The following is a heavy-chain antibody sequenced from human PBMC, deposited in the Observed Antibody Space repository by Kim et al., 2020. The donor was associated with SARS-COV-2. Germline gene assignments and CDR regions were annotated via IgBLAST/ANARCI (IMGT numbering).Heavy chain of an antibody. V-gene: IGHV3-33*01. D-gene: IGHD3-9*01. Sequence: GGSLRLSCAASGFTFSSYGMHWVRQAPGKGLEWVAVIWYDGSNKYYADSVKGRFTISRDNSKNTLYLQMNSLRAEDTAVYYCARDNLDRGMYYDILTGYYTYYGMDVWGQGTTVTVSS. J-gene: IGHJ6*02. CDR1: GFTFSSYG. CDR2: IWYDGSNK. CDR3: ARDNLDRGMYYDILTGYYTYYGMDV.